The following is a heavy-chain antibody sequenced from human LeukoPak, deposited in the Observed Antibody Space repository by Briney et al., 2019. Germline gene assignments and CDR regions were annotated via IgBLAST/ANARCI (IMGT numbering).Heavy chain of an antibody. V-gene: IGHV1-69*13. J-gene: IGHJ3*02. Sequence: SVKVSCKASGGTFSSYAISWVRQAPGQGLEWMGGIIPIFGTANYAQKFQGRVTITADESTSTAYMELSSLRSEDTAVYYCARDQNPYSGYDLSALDIWGQGTMVTVSS. CDR2: IIPIFGTA. CDR3: ARDQNPYSGYDLSALDI. D-gene: IGHD5-12*01. CDR1: GGTFSSYA.